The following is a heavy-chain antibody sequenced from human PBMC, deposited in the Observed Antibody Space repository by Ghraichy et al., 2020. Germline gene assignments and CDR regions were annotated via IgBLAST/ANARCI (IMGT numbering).Heavy chain of an antibody. CDR2: INHSGST. CDR1: GGSFSGYY. J-gene: IGHJ6*02. V-gene: IGHV4-34*01. D-gene: IGHD3-10*01. CDR3: ARGFRRDNSYGSGSYGMDV. Sequence: SETLSLTCAVYGGSFSGYYWSWIRQPPGKGLEWIGEINHSGSTNYNPSLKSRVTISVATSKNQSSLKLSSVTAADTAGYYGARGFRRDNSYGSGSYGMDVWGQGTTVTVSS.